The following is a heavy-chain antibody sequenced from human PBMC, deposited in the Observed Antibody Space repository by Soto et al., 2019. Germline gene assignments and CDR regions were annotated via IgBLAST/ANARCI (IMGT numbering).Heavy chain of an antibody. D-gene: IGHD6-13*01. CDR1: GFTFGSNA. J-gene: IGHJ6*02. Sequence: EVQLLESGGGLVQPGGSLRLSCAASGFTFGSNAMSWVRQAPGKGLEWVSVISGSGDSTYYADSVRGRFTISRDNSKNTLYLQMNSLRAEDTAVYYCAKDRDGAAAGPTKFYGMDVWGQGTTVTVSS. CDR3: AKDRDGAAAGPTKFYGMDV. CDR2: ISGSGDST. V-gene: IGHV3-23*01.